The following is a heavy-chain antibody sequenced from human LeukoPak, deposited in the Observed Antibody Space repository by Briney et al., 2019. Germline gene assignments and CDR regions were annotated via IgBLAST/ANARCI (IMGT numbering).Heavy chain of an antibody. J-gene: IGHJ4*02. CDR1: GYTFTGYY. CDR2: INPNSGGT. CDR3: ARRMEGWYYFDY. Sequence: ASVKVSCKASGYTFTGYYMHWVRQAPGQGLEWMGWINPNSGGTNYAQKFQGRVTMTRDTSISTAYMELSRLRSDDTAVYYCARRMEGWYYFDYWGQGTLVTVSS. D-gene: IGHD2-15*01. V-gene: IGHV1-2*02.